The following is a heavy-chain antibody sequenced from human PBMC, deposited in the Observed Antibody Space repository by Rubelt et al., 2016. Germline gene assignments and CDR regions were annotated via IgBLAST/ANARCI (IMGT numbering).Heavy chain of an antibody. CDR1: GFTFSGYW. CDR2: LHKDGSII. CDR3: ARERSWNSYDS. D-gene: IGHD1-7*01. V-gene: IGHV3-74*01. J-gene: IGHJ4*02. Sequence: EVQLVESGGGLVQPGGSLRLSCAASGFTFSGYWIHWVRQAPGKGLEWVSRLHKDGSIIDYADSVKGRFTLSRDNAKSTVDLQMNSLRDEDTAVYYCARERSWNSYDSWGQGILVTVSS.